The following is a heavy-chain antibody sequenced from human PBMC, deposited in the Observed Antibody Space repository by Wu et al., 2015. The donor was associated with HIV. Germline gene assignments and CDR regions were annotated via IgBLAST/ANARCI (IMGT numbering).Heavy chain of an antibody. CDR1: GYTFTAHY. Sequence: QVQLVQSGAEVTKPGASVRVSCQTSGYTFTAHYIHWVRQAPGQGLEWIGIINSGGSTVYAQNFEGRVSMTWDTSTTTVYMEVSSLKSDDTAMYYCARDGEGFDQWGQGTLVIVSS. J-gene: IGHJ4*02. CDR2: INSGGST. D-gene: IGHD4-17*01. V-gene: IGHV1-46*01. CDR3: ARDGEGFDQ.